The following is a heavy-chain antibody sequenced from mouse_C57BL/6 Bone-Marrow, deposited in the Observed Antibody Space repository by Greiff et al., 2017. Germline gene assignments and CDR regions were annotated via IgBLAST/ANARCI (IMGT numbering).Heavy chain of an antibody. J-gene: IGHJ4*01. Sequence: EVQGVESGGGLVQPGGSLKLSCAASGFTFSDYYMYWVRQTPEKRLEWVAYISNGGGSTYYPDTLKGRFTISRDNAKNTLYLQMSRLKSEDTAMYYCARRGNFYAMDYWGQGTSVTVSS. CDR3: ARRGNFYAMDY. CDR1: GFTFSDYY. D-gene: IGHD2-1*01. V-gene: IGHV5-12*01. CDR2: ISNGGGST.